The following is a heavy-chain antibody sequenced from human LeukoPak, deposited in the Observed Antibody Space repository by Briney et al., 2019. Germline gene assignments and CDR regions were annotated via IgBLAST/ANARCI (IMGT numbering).Heavy chain of an antibody. V-gene: IGHV1-2*02. Sequence: GASVKVSCKASGYTFTGYYMHWVRQAPGQGLEWMGWINPNIGGTNYAQKFQGRVTLTRDTSISTAYMELNRLRSDDTAVYYCARAGDGYDFRDYYYYMDVWGKGTTVTVSS. J-gene: IGHJ6*03. D-gene: IGHD5-12*01. CDR3: ARAGDGYDFRDYYYYMDV. CDR2: INPNIGGT. CDR1: GYTFTGYY.